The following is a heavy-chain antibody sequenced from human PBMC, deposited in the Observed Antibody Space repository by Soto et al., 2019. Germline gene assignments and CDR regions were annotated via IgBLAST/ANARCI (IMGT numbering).Heavy chain of an antibody. D-gene: IGHD3-22*01. CDR1: GFTFSIYA. V-gene: IGHV3-30-3*01. CDR3: ARGPVEYYYDSSGYYYGLPAFDI. CDR2: ISYDGSNK. J-gene: IGHJ3*02. Sequence: GSLRLACAASGFTFSIYAMQCVHQAPGKGLEWVAVISYDGSNKYYADSVKGRFTISRDNSKNTLYLQMNSLRAEDTAVYYCARGPVEYYYDSSGYYYGLPAFDIWGQGTMVTVSS.